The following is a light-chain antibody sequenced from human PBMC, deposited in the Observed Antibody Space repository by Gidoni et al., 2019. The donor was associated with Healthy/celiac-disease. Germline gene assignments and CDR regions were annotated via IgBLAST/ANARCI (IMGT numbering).Light chain of an antibody. CDR2: GAS. CDR1: QSVSSN. V-gene: IGKV3-15*01. J-gene: IGKJ1*01. Sequence: DIVMTQSPATLSVSPGERATLSCRASQSVSSNLAWYQQKPGQSPRLRIYGASTRATGIQARFSGSGSGTEFTLTISSLQSEDFAGYYCQQYNNWPPWTFGQGTKVEIK. CDR3: QQYNNWPPWT.